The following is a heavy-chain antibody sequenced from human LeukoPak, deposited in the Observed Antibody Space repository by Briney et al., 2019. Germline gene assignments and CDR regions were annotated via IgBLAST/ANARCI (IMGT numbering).Heavy chain of an antibody. CDR2: INHSGST. V-gene: IGHV4-34*01. D-gene: IGHD3-9*01. J-gene: IGHJ4*02. CDR3: AITLDYDILTGYYFGTPVHQKNYYFDY. Sequence: SETLSLTCAVYGGSFSGYYWSWIRQPPGKGLEWIGEINHSGSTNYNPSLKSRVTISVDTSKNQFSLKLSSVTAADTAVYYCAITLDYDILTGYYFGTPVHQKNYYFDYWGQGTLVTVSS. CDR1: GGSFSGYY.